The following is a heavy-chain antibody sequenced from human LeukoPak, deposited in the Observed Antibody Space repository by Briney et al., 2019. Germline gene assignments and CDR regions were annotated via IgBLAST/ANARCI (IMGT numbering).Heavy chain of an antibody. CDR3: AKDQGSSGWYHPFDY. CDR2: ISGSGGST. D-gene: IGHD6-19*01. Sequence: GGSLRLSCAASGFTFSSYAMSWVRQAPGKGLEWVSAISGSGGSTYYADSVKGRFTISRDNSKNTLYLQMNSLRAEDTAVYYCAKDQGSSGWYHPFDYWGQGTLVTVSS. CDR1: GFTFSSYA. V-gene: IGHV3-23*01. J-gene: IGHJ4*02.